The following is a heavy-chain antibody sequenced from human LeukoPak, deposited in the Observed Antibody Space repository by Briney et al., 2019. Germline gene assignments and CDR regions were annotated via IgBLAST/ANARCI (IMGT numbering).Heavy chain of an antibody. Sequence: GSSVKVSCKASGGTFSSYAISWVRQAPGQGLEWMGGIIPIFGTANYAQKFQGRVTITRDTSASTAYMELSSLRSEDTAVYYCASSEGSGYVYYYYGMDVWGQGTTVTVSS. V-gene: IGHV1-69*05. J-gene: IGHJ6*02. D-gene: IGHD3-22*01. CDR1: GGTFSSYA. CDR3: ASSEGSGYVYYYYGMDV. CDR2: IIPIFGTA.